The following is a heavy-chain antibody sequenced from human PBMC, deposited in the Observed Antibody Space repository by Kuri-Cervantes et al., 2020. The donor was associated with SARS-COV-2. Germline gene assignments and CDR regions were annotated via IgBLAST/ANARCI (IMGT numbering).Heavy chain of an antibody. CDR1: GGSFSGYY. J-gene: IGHJ5*02. CDR2: IYTSGST. V-gene: IGHV4-59*10. CDR3: ARLGGYDPYNWFDH. Sequence: SQTLSLTCAVYGGSFSGYYWSWIRQPAGKGLEWIGRIYTSGSTNYNPSLKSRVTMSVDTSKNQFSLKLSSVTAADTAVYYCARLGGYDPYNWFDHWGQGTLVTVSS. D-gene: IGHD1-26*01.